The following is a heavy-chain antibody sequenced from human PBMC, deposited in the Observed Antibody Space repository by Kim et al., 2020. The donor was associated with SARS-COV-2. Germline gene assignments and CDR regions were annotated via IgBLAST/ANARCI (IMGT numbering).Heavy chain of an antibody. CDR3: ARDLYILTGYRLFDY. V-gene: IGHV1-18*04. Sequence: ASVKVSCKASGYTFTSYGISWVRQAPGQGLEWMGWISAYNGNTNYAQKLQGRVTMTTDTSTSTAYMELRSLRSDDTAVYYCARDLYILTGYRLFDYWGQGTLVTVSS. CDR2: ISAYNGNT. J-gene: IGHJ4*02. CDR1: GYTFTSYG. D-gene: IGHD3-9*01.